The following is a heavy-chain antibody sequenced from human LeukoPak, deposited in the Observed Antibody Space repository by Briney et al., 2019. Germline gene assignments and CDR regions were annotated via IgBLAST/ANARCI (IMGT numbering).Heavy chain of an antibody. J-gene: IGHJ4*02. D-gene: IGHD3-10*01. CDR2: IKPDGSEK. Sequence: PGGSLRLSCAASGFTFSSYWMSWVRQSPGKGLEWVANIKPDGSEKYFMDSVKGRFTISRDNAKNALYLEMNSLRAEDTAEYFCARERMYSGSGSTYPYYDYWGQGTQVTVSS. V-gene: IGHV3-7*01. CDR1: GFTFSSYW. CDR3: ARERMYSGSGSTYPYYDY.